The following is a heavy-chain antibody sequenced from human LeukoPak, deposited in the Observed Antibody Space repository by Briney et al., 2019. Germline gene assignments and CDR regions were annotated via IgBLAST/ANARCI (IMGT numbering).Heavy chain of an antibody. Sequence: SQTLSLTCTVSGGSISSGDYYWSWIRQPPGKGLEWIGSIYYSGSTYYNASLKSRATISVDTSKNQFSLKLGSVTAADTAVYYCARHGVNVVVPAARGVPYDAFDIWGQGSVVTVSS. D-gene: IGHD2-2*01. V-gene: IGHV4-39*01. J-gene: IGHJ3*02. CDR3: ARHGVNVVVPAARGVPYDAFDI. CDR1: GGSISSGDYY. CDR2: IYYSGST.